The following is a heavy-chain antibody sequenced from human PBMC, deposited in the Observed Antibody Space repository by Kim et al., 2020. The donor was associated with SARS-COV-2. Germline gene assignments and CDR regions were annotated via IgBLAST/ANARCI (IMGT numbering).Heavy chain of an antibody. CDR1: GFTFSSYY. CDR3: AKASSGWDFLFDY. V-gene: IGHV3-23*01. CDR2: ISSSGGSI. Sequence: GGSLRLSCAASGFTFSSYYMSWVRQAPGKGLEWVSAISSSGGSIYDADSVEGRFTFSRDNSKTTLYLQMNRLSAENTDVSYCAKASSGWDFLFDYWGQGT. J-gene: IGHJ4*02. D-gene: IGHD6-19*01.